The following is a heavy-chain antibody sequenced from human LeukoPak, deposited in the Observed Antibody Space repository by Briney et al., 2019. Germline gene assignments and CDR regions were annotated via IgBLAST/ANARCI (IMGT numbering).Heavy chain of an antibody. V-gene: IGHV1-69*13. Sequence: SVKVSCKASRGTFSKYAISWVRQAPGQGLEWLGGIIPMFATAKCAQKFQGRVTITADEFTSTVYMELSSLRSEDTAVYYCARGLYCTGTTYYDYGMDVWGQGTTVTVSS. CDR3: ARGLYCTGTTYYDYGMDV. J-gene: IGHJ6*02. CDR2: IIPMFATA. D-gene: IGHD2-8*02. CDR1: RGTFSKYA.